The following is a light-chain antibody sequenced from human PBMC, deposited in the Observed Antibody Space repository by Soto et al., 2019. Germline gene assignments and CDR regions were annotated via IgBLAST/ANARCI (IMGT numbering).Light chain of an antibody. CDR3: QHYGSSWT. J-gene: IGKJ1*01. Sequence: ESVLTQSPGTLSLSQGERATLYCRASQSVSSSYLAWYQQKPGQAPRLLIYGASSRATGIPDRFSGSGSGTDFTLTISRLEPEDFAVYYCQHYGSSWTFGQGTKVDIK. CDR1: QSVSSSY. CDR2: GAS. V-gene: IGKV3-20*01.